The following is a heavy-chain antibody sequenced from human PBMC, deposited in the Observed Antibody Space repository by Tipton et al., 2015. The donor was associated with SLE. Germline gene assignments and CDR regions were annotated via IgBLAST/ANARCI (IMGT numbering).Heavy chain of an antibody. D-gene: IGHD3/OR15-3a*01. CDR2: IYHSGST. CDR3: AGRPVRRTGFTYYFDY. J-gene: IGHJ4*02. CDR1: RGSTSSYY. Sequence: TLSLTCSVSRGSTSSYYWSWIRQPPGEGLEWIGYIYHSGSTNYNPSLKSRVTISLDTSRNEFSLRLTSVTAADTAVYYCAGRPVRRTGFTYYFDYWCQGTLVTVSS. V-gene: IGHV4-59*08.